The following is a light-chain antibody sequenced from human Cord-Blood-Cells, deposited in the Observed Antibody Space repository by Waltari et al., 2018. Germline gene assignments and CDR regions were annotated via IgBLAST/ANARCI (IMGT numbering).Light chain of an antibody. CDR1: QSVSSSY. Sequence: EIVLTQSPGSLSLSQGERATLSCRASQSVSSSYLASYQQKPGQAPRLLIYGASNRSTGIPDRVSGSGSGTDFTLTISRLEPEDFAVYYCQQYGSSPRTFGQVTKLEIK. CDR2: GAS. V-gene: IGKV3-20*01. J-gene: IGKJ2*01. CDR3: QQYGSSPRT.